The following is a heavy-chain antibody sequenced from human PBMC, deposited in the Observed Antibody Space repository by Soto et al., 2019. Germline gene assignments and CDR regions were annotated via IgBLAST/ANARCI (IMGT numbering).Heavy chain of an antibody. CDR1: GYTFTDYG. D-gene: IGHD6-19*01. CDR2: ISTYNGNT. J-gene: IGHJ4*02. CDR3: AREEGISDWHAFDY. Sequence: QVQLVQSGAEVKKPGASVKVSCKASGYTFTDYGISWVRQAPGQGLEWMGWISTYNGNTIYAQKIQGRVTMTTGTSTSTAYVELRSLRSDDTAVYYCAREEGISDWHAFDYWGQGTLVTVSS. V-gene: IGHV1-18*04.